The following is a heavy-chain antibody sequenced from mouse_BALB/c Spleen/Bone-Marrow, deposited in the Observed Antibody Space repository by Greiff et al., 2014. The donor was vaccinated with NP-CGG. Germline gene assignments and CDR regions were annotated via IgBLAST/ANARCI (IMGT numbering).Heavy chain of an antibody. CDR3: ARGGYDDAVDY. CDR1: SDYA. J-gene: IGHJ4*01. Sequence: EVMLVESGPGLVKPSQSLSLTSDYAWNWIRQFPGNKLEWMGYISYSGSTSYNPSLKSRISITRDTSRNQFFLQLNSVTTEDTATYYCARGGYDDAVDYWGQGTSVTVSS. V-gene: IGHV3-2*02. CDR2: ISYSGST. D-gene: IGHD2-12*01.